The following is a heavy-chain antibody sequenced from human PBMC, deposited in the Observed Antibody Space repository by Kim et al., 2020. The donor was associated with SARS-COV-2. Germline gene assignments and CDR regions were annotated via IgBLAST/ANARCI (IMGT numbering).Heavy chain of an antibody. D-gene: IGHD5-12*01. J-gene: IGHJ4*02. CDR2: INSDGSQA. CDR3: ARGWSTGSGHGEDY. Sequence: GGSLRLSCAASGLTLSTYWMHWVRQVPGKGLVWVSRINSDGSQAHYADSVKGRFIIFRDNARNTLYLQMNSLRGEDTAVYYCARGWSTGSGHGEDYWGQGTLVTVSS. V-gene: IGHV3-74*01. CDR1: GLTLSTYW.